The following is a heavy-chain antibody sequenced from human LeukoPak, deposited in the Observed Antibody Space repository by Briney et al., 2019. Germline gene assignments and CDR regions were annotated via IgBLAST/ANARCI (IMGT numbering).Heavy chain of an antibody. CDR3: ARGPRPSYYDSSGCYDY. V-gene: IGHV3-21*01. CDR1: GFTFSSYS. D-gene: IGHD3-22*01. J-gene: IGHJ4*02. CDR2: ISSSSSYI. Sequence: GGSLRLSCAASGFTFSSYSMNWVRQAPGKGLEWVSSISSSSSYIYHADSVKGRFTISRDNAKNSLYLQMNSLRAEDTAVYYCARGPRPSYYDSSGCYDYWGQGTLVTVSS.